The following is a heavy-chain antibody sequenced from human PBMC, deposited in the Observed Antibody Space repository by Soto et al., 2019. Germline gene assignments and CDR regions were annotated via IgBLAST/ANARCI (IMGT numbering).Heavy chain of an antibody. Sequence: QVQLVESGGGVVQPGRSLRLSCAAFGFTFSDYAIHWVRQAPGKGLEWVAVISYDGSKKYYSGSVKGRFTISRDTSKKTLYLCMNSLRAEDTAVYYCARDQYYDFWSGRPYSYYGIDVWGQGTTVIGSS. D-gene: IGHD3-3*01. CDR1: GFTFSDYA. CDR3: ARDQYYDFWSGRPYSYYGIDV. J-gene: IGHJ6*02. V-gene: IGHV3-30*01. CDR2: ISYDGSKK.